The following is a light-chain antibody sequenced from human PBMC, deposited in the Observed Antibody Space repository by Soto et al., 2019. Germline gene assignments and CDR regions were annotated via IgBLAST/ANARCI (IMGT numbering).Light chain of an antibody. CDR1: QSVSSSY. CDR3: QQYDSSPLT. Sequence: EIVLTQSPGTLSLSPGERATLSCRASQSVSSSYLAWYQQKPGQAPRLLIYGASIKATGIPDRFSGSGSGTDFTLSISRLQPEDFALYYFQQYDSSPLTFGGGTKVEIK. V-gene: IGKV3-20*01. J-gene: IGKJ4*01. CDR2: GAS.